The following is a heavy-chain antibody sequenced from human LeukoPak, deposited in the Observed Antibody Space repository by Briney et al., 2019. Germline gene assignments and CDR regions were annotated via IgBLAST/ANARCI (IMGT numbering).Heavy chain of an antibody. CDR2: INPRGGTT. CDR1: GYTFTSYY. CDR3: ARVGGGYYLGTFDI. Sequence: ASVKVSCKASGYTFTSYYTHWVRQTPGQGLEWMGLINPRGGTTNYAQKFQGRVTMTRDTSTSTVYMELSSLRSEDTAVYYCARVGGGYYLGTFDIWGQGTLVTVSS. J-gene: IGHJ3*02. D-gene: IGHD3-22*01. V-gene: IGHV1-46*01.